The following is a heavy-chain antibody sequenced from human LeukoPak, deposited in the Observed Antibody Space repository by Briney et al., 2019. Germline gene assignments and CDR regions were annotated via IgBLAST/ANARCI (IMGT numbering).Heavy chain of an antibody. CDR1: GFTFGDYV. D-gene: IGHD5-18*01. CDR2: IRSKTYGGTT. CDR3: TRGLDRYSYGLDDAFDI. J-gene: IGHJ3*02. V-gene: IGHV3-49*03. Sequence: GGSLRLSCTASGFTFGDYVMSWFRQAPGKGLEWVGFIRSKTYGGTTEYAASVKGRFTISRDDSKTIAYLQMNSPKTEDTAVYYCTRGLDRYSYGLDDAFDIWGQGTMVTVSS.